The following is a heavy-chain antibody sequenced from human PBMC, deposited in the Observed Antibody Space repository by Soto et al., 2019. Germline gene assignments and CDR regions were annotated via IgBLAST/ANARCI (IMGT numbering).Heavy chain of an antibody. Sequence: QVQLQESGPGLVKPSETLSLTCTVSGGSISSYYWSWIRQPPGKGLEWIGYIYYSGSTNYNPSLKSRVTISVDTSKNQFSLKLGSVTAADTAVYYCARLLRDGSVDYWGQGTLVTVSS. J-gene: IGHJ4*02. CDR1: GGSISSYY. D-gene: IGHD3-10*01. CDR2: IYYSGST. CDR3: ARLLRDGSVDY. V-gene: IGHV4-59*08.